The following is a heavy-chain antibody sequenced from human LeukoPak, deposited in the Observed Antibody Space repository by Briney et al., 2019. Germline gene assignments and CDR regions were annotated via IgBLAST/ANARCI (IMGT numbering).Heavy chain of an antibody. CDR3: ARCSLWFGELSCVY. J-gene: IGHJ4*02. CDR1: GGSFSGYY. CDR2: INHSGST. D-gene: IGHD3-10*01. Sequence: SETLSLTCAVYGGSFSGYYWSWIRQPPGKGLEWIGEINHSGSTNYNPSLKSRVTVSVDTSKNQFSLKLSSVTAADTAVYYCARCSLWFGELSCVYWGQGTLVTVSS. V-gene: IGHV4-34*01.